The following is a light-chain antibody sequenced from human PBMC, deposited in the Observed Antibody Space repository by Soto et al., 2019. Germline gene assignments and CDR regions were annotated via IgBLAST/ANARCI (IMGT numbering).Light chain of an antibody. V-gene: IGKV3-15*01. CDR3: QQYNNWPQT. CDR2: GAS. CDR1: QTINNN. Sequence: MTQAPAALSVAPGERATLSCRASQTINNNIAWYQLKDGQVPRLLIYGASTRATDIPARFSGSGSGTEFTLTISSLQSEDFAEYHCQQYNNWPQTFCQGTKV. J-gene: IGKJ1*01.